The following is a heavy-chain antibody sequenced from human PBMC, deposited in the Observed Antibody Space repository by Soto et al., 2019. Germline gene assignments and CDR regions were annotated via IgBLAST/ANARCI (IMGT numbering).Heavy chain of an antibody. CDR3: VRGTTAWRGMDY. V-gene: IGHV3-74*01. CDR2: TCRYGREL. CDR1: GFTFSTYC. J-gene: IGHJ4*02. D-gene: IGHD1-1*01. Sequence: EVQLVESGGGFNQPGGSLRLSCAASGFTFSTYCMHWVRHTPGTGLVWVSRTCRYGRELYYADSVKGRFTISRDDAKNTLYLEMDSLRVEDTGIYYCVRGTTAWRGMDYWGQGALVTVSS.